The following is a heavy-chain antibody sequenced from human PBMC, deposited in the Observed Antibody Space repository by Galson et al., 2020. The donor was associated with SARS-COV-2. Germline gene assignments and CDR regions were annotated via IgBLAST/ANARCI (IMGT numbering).Heavy chain of an antibody. J-gene: IGHJ4*02. V-gene: IGHV3-23*01. CDR3: AKEVVVVPAAMLDY. D-gene: IGHD2-2*01. CDR2: ISGSGGST. CDR1: GFTFSSYA. Sequence: GGSLRLSCAASGFTFSSYAMSWVRQAPGKGLEWVSAISGSGGSTYYADSVKGRFTISRDNSKNTLDLQMNSLRAEDTAVYYCAKEVVVVPAAMLDYWGQGTLVTVSS.